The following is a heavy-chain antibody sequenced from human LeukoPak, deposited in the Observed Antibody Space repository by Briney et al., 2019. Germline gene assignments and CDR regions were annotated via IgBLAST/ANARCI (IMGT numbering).Heavy chain of an antibody. Sequence: SQTLSLTCTVSGGSTSSGRYYWSWIRQHPGKGLEWIGYIYYSGSAYYNPSLKSRVTISKDTSKTQFTLRLSSVTAADTAVYYCARSYYDILTGFFFDYWGQGTLVTVSS. CDR2: IYYSGSA. CDR3: ARSYYDILTGFFFDY. J-gene: IGHJ4*02. CDR1: GGSTSSGRYY. V-gene: IGHV4-31*03. D-gene: IGHD3-9*01.